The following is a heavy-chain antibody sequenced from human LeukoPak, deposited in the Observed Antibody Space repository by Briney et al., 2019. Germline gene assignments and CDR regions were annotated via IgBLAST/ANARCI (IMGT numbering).Heavy chain of an antibody. CDR2: INPNSGGT. V-gene: IGHV1-2*02. J-gene: IGHJ4*02. CDR3: ARDEYYYDSSGYPFDY. CDR1: GGTFSSYA. D-gene: IGHD3-22*01. Sequence: ASVTVSCKASGGTFSSYAISWVRQAPGQGLEWMGWINPNSGGTNYAQKFQGRVTMTRDTSISTAYMELSRLRSDDTAVYYCARDEYYYDSSGYPFDYWGQGTLVTVSS.